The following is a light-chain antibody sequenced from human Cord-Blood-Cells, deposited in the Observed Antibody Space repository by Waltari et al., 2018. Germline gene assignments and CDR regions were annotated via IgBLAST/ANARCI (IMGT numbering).Light chain of an antibody. V-gene: IGKV1-39*01. CDR1: QSISSY. Sequence: DIQMTQSPSSLSASVGDRVPITCRASQSISSYLNWYQQKPGKAPKRLIYAASSLQSGVPSRFSGSGSGTDFTLTISSLQPEDFATYYCQQSYSTPFTFGPGTKVDIK. CDR2: AAS. CDR3: QQSYSTPFT. J-gene: IGKJ3*01.